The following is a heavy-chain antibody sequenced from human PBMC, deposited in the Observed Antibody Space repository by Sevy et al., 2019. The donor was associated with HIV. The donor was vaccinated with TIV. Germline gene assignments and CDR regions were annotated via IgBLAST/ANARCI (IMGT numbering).Heavy chain of an antibody. CDR1: GFTFDDYA. CDR3: AKDRGVYNWNYYFDY. D-gene: IGHD1-7*01. V-gene: IGHV3-9*01. J-gene: IGHJ4*02. Sequence: GGSLRLSCAASGFTFDDYAMHWVRQAPGKGLEWVSGISWNSGSIGYADSVKGRFTISRDNAKNSLYLQMNSLRAEDTALYYCAKDRGVYNWNYYFDYWGQGTLVTVSS. CDR2: ISWNSGSI.